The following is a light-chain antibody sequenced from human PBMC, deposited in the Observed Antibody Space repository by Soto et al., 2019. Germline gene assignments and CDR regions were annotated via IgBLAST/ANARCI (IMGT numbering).Light chain of an antibody. CDR3: QQRSNWPLT. V-gene: IGKV3-11*01. J-gene: IGKJ3*01. Sequence: EIVLTQSPATLSLSPGERATLSCRASQSVSSYLAWYQQKPGQAPRLLIYDASNRATGTPARFSGSGSGTDFTLTISSLEPEDFARYYCQQRSNWPLTFGPGTKVDIK. CDR1: QSVSSY. CDR2: DAS.